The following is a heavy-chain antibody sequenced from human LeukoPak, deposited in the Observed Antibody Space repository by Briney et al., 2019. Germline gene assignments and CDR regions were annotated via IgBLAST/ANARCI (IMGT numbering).Heavy chain of an antibody. CDR2: IIPIFGTA. CDR1: GYTFTSYD. D-gene: IGHD3-22*01. CDR3: ARGPVDYYDSSGYVY. Sequence: SVRVSCKASGYTFTSYDFNWVRQAPGQGLEWMGGIIPIFGTANYAQKFQGRVTITADESTSTAYMELSSLRSEDTAVYYCARGPVDYYDSSGYVYWGQGTLVTVSS. V-gene: IGHV1-69*13. J-gene: IGHJ4*02.